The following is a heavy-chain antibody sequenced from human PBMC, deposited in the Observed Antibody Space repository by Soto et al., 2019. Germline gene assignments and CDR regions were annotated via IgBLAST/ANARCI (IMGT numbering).Heavy chain of an antibody. CDR3: ARDWSGWYWDY. D-gene: IGHD6-19*01. CDR1: GFTFSSYW. J-gene: IGHJ4*02. Sequence: PVGSLRLSCAASGFTFSSYWMHWVRQAPGKGLVWVSRINSDGSSTSYADSVKGRFTISRDNAKNTLYLQMNSLRAEDTAVYYCARDWSGWYWDYWGQGTLVTVSS. V-gene: IGHV3-74*01. CDR2: INSDGSST.